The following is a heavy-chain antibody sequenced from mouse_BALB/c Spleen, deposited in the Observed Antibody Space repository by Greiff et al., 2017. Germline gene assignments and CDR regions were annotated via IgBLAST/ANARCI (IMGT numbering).Heavy chain of an antibody. Sequence: QVQLKQSGAELVRPGTSVKVSCKASGYAFTNYLIEWVKQRPGQGLEWIGVINPGSGGTNYNEKFKGKATLTADKSSSTAYMQLSSLTSDDSAVYFCALYGYDDFDYWGQGTTLTVSS. CDR1: GYAFTNYL. CDR2: INPGSGGT. V-gene: IGHV1-54*03. J-gene: IGHJ2*01. D-gene: IGHD2-2*01. CDR3: ALYGYDDFDY.